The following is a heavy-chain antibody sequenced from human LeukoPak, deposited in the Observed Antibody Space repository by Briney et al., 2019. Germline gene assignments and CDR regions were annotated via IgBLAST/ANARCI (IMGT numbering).Heavy chain of an antibody. CDR3: ARENGIYYDSSGAFDY. CDR1: GFSFSSYG. CDR2: IWYDGSNK. J-gene: IGHJ4*02. Sequence: GGSLRLSCAASGFSFSSYGMHWVRQAPGKGLEWVAVIWYDGSNKYYADSVKGRFTISRDNSKNTLYLQMNSLRAEDTAVYYCARENGIYYDSSGAFDYWGQGTLVTVSS. D-gene: IGHD3-22*01. V-gene: IGHV3-33*01.